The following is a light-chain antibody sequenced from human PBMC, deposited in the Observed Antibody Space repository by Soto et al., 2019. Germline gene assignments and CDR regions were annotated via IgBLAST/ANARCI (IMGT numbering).Light chain of an antibody. Sequence: EIVLTQSPGTLSLSPGERATLSCRASQSVSSSYLAWYQQKPGQAPRVLIHGASSRATGIPDRFSGSGSATDFTLTISRLEPEDFVVYFCQQYGNPPPNAFGQGTKVEIK. CDR1: QSVSSSY. CDR3: QQYGNPPPNA. CDR2: GAS. V-gene: IGKV3-20*01. J-gene: IGKJ2*01.